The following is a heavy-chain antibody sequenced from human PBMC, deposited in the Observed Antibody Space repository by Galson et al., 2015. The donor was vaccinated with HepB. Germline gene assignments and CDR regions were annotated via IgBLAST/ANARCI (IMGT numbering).Heavy chain of an antibody. CDR2: IWYDGSIE. J-gene: IGHJ4*02. CDR3: ARAARFESSGYYYFEQ. Sequence: SLRLSCAASGFTFSSYGMYWVRQAPGKGLEWVAVIWYDGSIEYYRDSVRGRFTVSRDNSRNTLYLQMSSLRAEDTAVYYCARAARFESSGYYYFEQWGQGTL. CDR1: GFTFSSYG. V-gene: IGHV3-33*01. D-gene: IGHD3-22*01.